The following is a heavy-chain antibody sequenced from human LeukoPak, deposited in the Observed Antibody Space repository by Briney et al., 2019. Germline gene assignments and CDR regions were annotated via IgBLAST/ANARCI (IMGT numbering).Heavy chain of an antibody. V-gene: IGHV3-53*01. CDR2: IYDIGSA. J-gene: IGHJ3*02. D-gene: IGHD4-17*01. Sequence: ETLSLTCAVSGGSISSSNWWSWVRQAPGTGLEWVSIIYDIGSAYYADSVKGRFTISRDNSQNTLYLQLNSLRAEVTAVYYCARTAVTPGSSDAFDIWGQGTMVTVSS. CDR1: GGSISSSNW. CDR3: ARTAVTPGSSDAFDI.